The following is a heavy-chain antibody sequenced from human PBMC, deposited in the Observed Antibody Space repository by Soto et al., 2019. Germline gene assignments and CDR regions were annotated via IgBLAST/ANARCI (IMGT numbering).Heavy chain of an antibody. J-gene: IGHJ6*03. V-gene: IGHV1-2*06. CDR3: AGESGAATATLDYYYFYMDV. Sequence: QVQLVQSGAEVKKPGASVTVSCKASGYTFSDYYLRWVRQAPGQGPEWMGRINPNSGDAKFAQKFQGRVTMTRDTSVRTAFMELNWLKSDDTAVYYCAGESGAATATLDYYYFYMDVWGKGTTVTVSS. D-gene: IGHD6-25*01. CDR1: GYTFSDYY. CDR2: INPNSGDA.